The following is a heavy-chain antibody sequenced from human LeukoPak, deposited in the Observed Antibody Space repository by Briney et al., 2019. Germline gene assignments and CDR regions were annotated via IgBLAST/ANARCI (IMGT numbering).Heavy chain of an antibody. CDR3: ARAGTYSSSFSGY. V-gene: IGHV4-39*07. J-gene: IGHJ4*02. CDR1: GGSISSSSYY. CDR2: IYYSGST. D-gene: IGHD6-13*01. Sequence: PSETLSLTCTVSGGSISSSSYYWGWIRQPPGKGLEWIGSIYYSGSTYYNPSLKSRVTISVDTSRNQFSLKVNSVIAADTAVYYCARAGTYSSSFSGYWGQGTLVTVSS.